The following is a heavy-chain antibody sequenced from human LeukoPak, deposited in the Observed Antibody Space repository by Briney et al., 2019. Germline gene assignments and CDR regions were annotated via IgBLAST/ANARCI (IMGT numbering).Heavy chain of an antibody. V-gene: IGHV4-39*07. CDR3: ARETSQKGAHYMDV. Sequence: SSETLSLTCTVSGGSVSSSSYYWGWIRQPPGKGLEWIGRISSSGSTNYNPSLKSRVTISVDTSKNQFSLKLSSVTAADTAVYYCARETSQKGAHYMDVWGKGTTVTISS. CDR1: GGSVSSSSYY. D-gene: IGHD3-16*01. CDR2: ISSSGST. J-gene: IGHJ6*03.